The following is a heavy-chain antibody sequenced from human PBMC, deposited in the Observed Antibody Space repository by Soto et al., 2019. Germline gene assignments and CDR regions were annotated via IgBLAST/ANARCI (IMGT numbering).Heavy chain of an antibody. V-gene: IGHV2-5*02. Sequence: QITLKESGPTLVRPTQTLTLTCSFSGFSLKTIGVSVGWIRQPPGKALEWLALTYWDDDQRYSPSLKTRLTVTKDTSNNQVVVALPTMDPVDTGRYYCARWWSVNFWSGPLDYWCPGTGVTVSS. CDR3: ARWWSVNFWSGPLDY. D-gene: IGHD3-3*01. CDR1: GFSLKTIGVS. J-gene: IGHJ4*02. CDR2: TYWDDDQ.